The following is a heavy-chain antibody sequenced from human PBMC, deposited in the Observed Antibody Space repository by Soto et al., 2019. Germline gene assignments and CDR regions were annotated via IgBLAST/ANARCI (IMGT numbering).Heavy chain of an antibody. D-gene: IGHD4-4*01. V-gene: IGHV1-69*13. CDR1: GGTFSSYA. Sequence: EASVKVSCKASGGTFSSYALSWVRQAPGQGLEWMGGIIPMFTTANYAQKFQGRVTITADESTSTAYMELSSLRSEDTAVYYCATTYVRDDYNFDFWGQGSLVTASS. J-gene: IGHJ4*02. CDR2: IIPMFTTA. CDR3: ATTYVRDDYNFDF.